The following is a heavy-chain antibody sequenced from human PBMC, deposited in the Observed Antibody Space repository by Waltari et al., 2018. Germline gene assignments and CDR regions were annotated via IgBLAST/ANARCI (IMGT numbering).Heavy chain of an antibody. J-gene: IGHJ4*02. V-gene: IGHV3-23*01. CDR2: ISGSGGST. CDR1: GFTFSSYA. D-gene: IGHD4-17*01. Sequence: QPGGSLRLSCAASGFTFSSYAMSWVRQAPGKGLEWVSAISGSGGSTYYADSVKGRFTISRDNSKNTLYLQMNSLRAEDTAVYYCAKVALAMTTVTSPFDYWGQGTLVTVSS. CDR3: AKVALAMTTVTSPFDY.